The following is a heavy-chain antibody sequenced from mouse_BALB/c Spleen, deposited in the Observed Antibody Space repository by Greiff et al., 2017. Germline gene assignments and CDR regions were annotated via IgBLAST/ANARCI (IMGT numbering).Heavy chain of an antibody. Sequence: EVQLVESGGGLVQPGGSRKLSCAASGFTFSSFGMHWVRQAPEKGLEWVAYISSGSSTIYYADTVKGRFTISRDNPKNTLFLQMTSLRSEDTAMYYCAREKPGGYFDVWGAGTTVTVSS. CDR1: GFTFSSFG. CDR3: AREKPGGYFDV. CDR2: ISSGSSTI. J-gene: IGHJ1*01. V-gene: IGHV5-17*02.